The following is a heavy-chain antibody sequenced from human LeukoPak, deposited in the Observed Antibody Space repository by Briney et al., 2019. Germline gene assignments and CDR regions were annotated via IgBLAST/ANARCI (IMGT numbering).Heavy chain of an antibody. D-gene: IGHD3-3*01. J-gene: IGHJ5*02. CDR2: IIPILGIA. Sequence: ASVKVSCKASGGTFSSYAISWVRQAPGQGLEWMGRIIPILGIANYAQKFQGRVTITADKSTSTAYMELSSLRSEDTAVYYCARSPRVRDFWSGYTNWFDPWGQGTLVTVSS. V-gene: IGHV1-69*04. CDR3: ARSPRVRDFWSGYTNWFDP. CDR1: GGTFSSYA.